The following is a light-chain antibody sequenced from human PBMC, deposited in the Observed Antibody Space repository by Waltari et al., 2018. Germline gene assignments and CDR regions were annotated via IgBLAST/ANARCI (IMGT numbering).Light chain of an antibody. CDR3: AAWDESLKGWV. CDR1: NSNNGSNT. V-gene: IGLV1-44*01. Sequence: QSVLTPPPSLSGTPGPRVTISCSGSNSNNGSNTVDWYQVLPGTAPKLLIHGNDQRPSGVPDRFSGSKFGASGSLAISGLQPEDESEYYCAAWDESLKGWVFGGGTRLTVL. J-gene: IGLJ3*02. CDR2: GND.